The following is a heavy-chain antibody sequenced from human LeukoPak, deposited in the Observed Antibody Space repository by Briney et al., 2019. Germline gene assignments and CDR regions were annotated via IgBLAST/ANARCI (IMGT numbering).Heavy chain of an antibody. Sequence: PGGSLRLSCAASRFTFSSYAMSWVRQAPGKGLEWFSAISGSGGSTYYADSVKGRFTISRDNSKNTLYLQMNSLRAEDTAVYYCALTLWYFDLWGRGTLVTVSS. D-gene: IGHD2-15*01. V-gene: IGHV3-23*01. CDR2: ISGSGGST. CDR3: ALTLWYFDL. CDR1: RFTFSSYA. J-gene: IGHJ2*01.